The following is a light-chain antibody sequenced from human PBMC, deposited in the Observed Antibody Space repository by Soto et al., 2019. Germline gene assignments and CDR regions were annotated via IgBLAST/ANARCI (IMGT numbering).Light chain of an antibody. V-gene: IGKV1-6*01. Sequence: AIQMTLSPSAVAASVGDRVTITCRASQDIRNDLGWYQQKPGKAPKVLIYVASNLQSGVPSRFSGSGSGTDFTLTISSLQPEDLATYYCLQDYNYPLTFGGGTKVDIK. CDR2: VAS. CDR1: QDIRND. CDR3: LQDYNYPLT. J-gene: IGKJ4*01.